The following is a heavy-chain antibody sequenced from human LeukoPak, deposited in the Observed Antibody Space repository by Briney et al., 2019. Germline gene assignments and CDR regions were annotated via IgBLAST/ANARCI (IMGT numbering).Heavy chain of an antibody. CDR2: VWYDGRNR. J-gene: IGHJ5*02. CDR3: ARLWGGNGYSGGSLNL. Sequence: GGSLTLSCAASGYTFSRHGIHWVRQAPGKGLEWVAVVWYDGRNRDYADSVKGRFTISKDNSNNMVFLQMDRLRAEDTAVYYGARLWGGNGYSGGSLNLWGQGTLVTVSS. V-gene: IGHV3-33*01. D-gene: IGHD3-16*01. CDR1: GYTFSRHG.